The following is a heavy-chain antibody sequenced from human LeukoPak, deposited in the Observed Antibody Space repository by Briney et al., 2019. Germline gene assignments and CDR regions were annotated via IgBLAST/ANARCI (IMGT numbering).Heavy chain of an antibody. Sequence: GGSLRLSCAASGFTFSSNAMSWVRQAPGKGLEWVSGISDSGGSTNYADSVKGRFTISRDNSKNSLYLQMNNLRDDDTAVYYCARDQGMVNDAFDVWGQGTLVTVSS. J-gene: IGHJ3*01. D-gene: IGHD4/OR15-4a*01. CDR3: ARDQGMVNDAFDV. V-gene: IGHV3-23*01. CDR1: GFTFSSNA. CDR2: ISDSGGST.